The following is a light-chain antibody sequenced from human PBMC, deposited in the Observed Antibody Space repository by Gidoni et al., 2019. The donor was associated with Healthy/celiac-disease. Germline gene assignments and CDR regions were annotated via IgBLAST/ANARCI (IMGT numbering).Light chain of an antibody. CDR3: QQYYSYPPLT. V-gene: IGKV1-8*01. Sequence: AIRMTQSPSSFSASTGDRVTITCRASQGINSYLAWYQQKPGKAPKLLIYAASTLQSGVPSRVSGSGAGTDFTLTISCMQSEDFATYYWQQYYSYPPLTFGGGTKVEIK. CDR1: QGINSY. CDR2: AAS. J-gene: IGKJ4*01.